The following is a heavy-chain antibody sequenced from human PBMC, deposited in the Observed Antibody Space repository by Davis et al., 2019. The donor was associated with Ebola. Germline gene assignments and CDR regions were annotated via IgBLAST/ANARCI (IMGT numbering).Heavy chain of an antibody. J-gene: IGHJ4*02. CDR1: GGSISSGSSY. V-gene: IGHV4-39*01. CDR3: ARQFHDSSGRLFDS. CDR2: IYFSGTT. D-gene: IGHD3-22*01. Sequence: PSETLSLTCTVSGGSISSGSSYWGWIRQPPGKGLEWIGSIYFSGTTYYNPSLKSRVSISVDTSKKQFSLKLSSVTAADTAVYYCARQFHDSSGRLFDSWGQGTLVTVSS.